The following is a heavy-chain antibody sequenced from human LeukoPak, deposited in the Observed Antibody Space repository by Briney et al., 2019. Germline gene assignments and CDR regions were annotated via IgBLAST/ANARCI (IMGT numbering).Heavy chain of an antibody. CDR3: VRENYGDYDAFDM. D-gene: IGHD4-17*01. V-gene: IGHV3-7*01. CDR2: IKQDGSEK. J-gene: IGHJ3*02. Sequence: GGSLRLSCAASGFTFSSYWMSWVRQAPGKGLEWVANIKQDGSEKYCVDSVKGRFTISRDNAKNSLYLQMNSLRAEDTAVYYCVRENYGDYDAFDMWGQGTMVTVSS. CDR1: GFTFSSYW.